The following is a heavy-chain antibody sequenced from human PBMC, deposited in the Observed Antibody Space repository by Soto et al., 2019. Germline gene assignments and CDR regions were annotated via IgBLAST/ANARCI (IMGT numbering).Heavy chain of an antibody. Sequence: QLQLQESGPGLVKPSETLSLTCTVSGGSISSSDYYWGWVRQPPGKGLEWIANIYYSGSTYYNPSLKSRVTISIDTSKNQFSLKLSSVTAADTAVYYCARRSYYDSSGYLDYWGQGTLVIVSS. J-gene: IGHJ4*02. CDR2: IYYSGST. D-gene: IGHD3-22*01. CDR3: ARRSYYDSSGYLDY. V-gene: IGHV4-39*01. CDR1: GGSISSSDYY.